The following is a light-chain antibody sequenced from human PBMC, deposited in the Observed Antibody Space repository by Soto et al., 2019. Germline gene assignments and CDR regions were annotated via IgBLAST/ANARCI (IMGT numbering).Light chain of an antibody. V-gene: IGKV1-17*03. CDR2: TAS. CDR3: LQHKTCPWT. CDR1: QDISNY. J-gene: IGKJ1*01. Sequence: DIQMTQSPSAMSASVGDRVTITCRATQDISNYLAWFQQKAGKVPQRLIYTASTLQGGVPSRFSGRGTGPEVTLTFSSLRPEDFATDYCLQHKTCPWTVGPGTKVEVK.